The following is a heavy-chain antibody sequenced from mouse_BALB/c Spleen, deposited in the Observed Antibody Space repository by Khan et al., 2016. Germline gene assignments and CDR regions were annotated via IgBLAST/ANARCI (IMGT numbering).Heavy chain of an antibody. CDR1: GFDFSRYW. CDR3: ARQGDYGYDVC. CDR2: INPDSSTI. D-gene: IGHD2-2*01. V-gene: IGHV4-1*02. J-gene: IGHJ2*01. Sequence: EVKLLESGGGLVQPGGSLKFSCAASGFDFSRYWMSWVRQAPGKGLEWIGEINPDSSTINYTPSLKDKFIISRDNVKNTLYLQMSKVRSEDTALCYCARQGDYGYDVCRGQGTTLTVCS.